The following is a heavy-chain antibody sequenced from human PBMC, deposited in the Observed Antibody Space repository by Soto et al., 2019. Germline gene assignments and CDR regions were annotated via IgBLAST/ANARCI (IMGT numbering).Heavy chain of an antibody. D-gene: IGHD3-16*02. Sequence: SETLSLTCTVSSGSVSSGSYYWSWIRQPPGKGLEWIGYIYYSGSTNYNPSLKSRVTISVDTSKNQFSLKLSSVTAADTAVYYCARGRDGDYVWGSYRAFDYWGQGTPVTVSS. CDR3: ARGRDGDYVWGSYRAFDY. CDR2: IYYSGST. V-gene: IGHV4-61*01. CDR1: SGSVSSGSYY. J-gene: IGHJ4*02.